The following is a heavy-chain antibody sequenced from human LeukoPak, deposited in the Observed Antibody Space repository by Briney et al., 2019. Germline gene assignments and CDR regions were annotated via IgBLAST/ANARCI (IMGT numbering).Heavy chain of an antibody. CDR3: ARERASESYYKAPPFDY. CDR1: RFTFSNYW. V-gene: IGHV3-7*01. CDR2: INQDGSEK. J-gene: IGHJ4*02. D-gene: IGHD3-10*01. Sequence: GGSLRLSCAASRFTFSNYWMSWVRQAPGKGLEWVGNINQDGSEKYYVDSMKGRFTISRDNAKNSLYLQMNSLRAEDTAVYYCARERASESYYKAPPFDYCGQGTLVTVSS.